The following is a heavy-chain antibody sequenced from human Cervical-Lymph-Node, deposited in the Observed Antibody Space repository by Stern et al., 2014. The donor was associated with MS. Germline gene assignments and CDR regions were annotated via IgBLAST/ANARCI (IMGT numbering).Heavy chain of an antibody. Sequence: MQLVESGGGVVQPGGSLRLSCAASTFTFSISAMHWVRQAPGKGLEWVAVISSDGSNKYYADSVRGRFTISRDNSRNTLFLQMNSVRAEDTAVFYCASGYYDSSGYYYRGPDYWGQETLVTVSS. J-gene: IGHJ4*02. V-gene: IGHV3-30*04. D-gene: IGHD3-22*01. CDR2: ISSDGSNK. CDR3: ASGYYDSSGYYYRGPDY. CDR1: TFTFSISA.